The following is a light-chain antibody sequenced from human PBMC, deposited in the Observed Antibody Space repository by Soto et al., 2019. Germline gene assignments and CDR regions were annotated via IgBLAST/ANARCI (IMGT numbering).Light chain of an antibody. CDR1: SSDVGGYDC. J-gene: IGLJ1*01. V-gene: IGLV2-8*01. CDR2: EVN. Sequence: QSALTQPPSASGSPGQSVTISCTGVSSDVGGYDCVLWYQQSPGKAPKLIIFEVNKRPSGVPDRFSGSKSGNTASLTVSGLQAEDEAVYDCASYAGNSRYVFGTGTKVTVL. CDR3: ASYAGNSRYV.